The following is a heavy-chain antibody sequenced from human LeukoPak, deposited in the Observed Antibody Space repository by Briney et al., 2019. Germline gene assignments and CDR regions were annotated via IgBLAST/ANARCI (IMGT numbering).Heavy chain of an antibody. V-gene: IGHV3-30*04. D-gene: IGHD5-18*01. CDR3: AAMDTFQMTKFQGIDY. CDR2: ISYDGGNK. J-gene: IGHJ4*02. Sequence: GGSLRLSCAASGFSISGQAMHWVRQAPGKGLEWVAVISYDGGNKHYSDSVKGRFTVSRDNSKNTLYLQMQSLRPEDTAVYYCAAMDTFQMTKFQGIDYWGQGTLVTVSS. CDR1: GFSISGQA.